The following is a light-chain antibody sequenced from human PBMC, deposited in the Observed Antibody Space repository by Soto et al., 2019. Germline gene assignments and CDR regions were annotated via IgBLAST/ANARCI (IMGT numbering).Light chain of an antibody. CDR2: GVS. CDR3: SSYATDSPVV. CDR1: SRDVGGYNF. V-gene: IGLV2-14*01. J-gene: IGLJ2*01. Sequence: QSVLTQPASVSGSPGQSISISCTGTSRDVGGYNFVSWYQQRPGEAPTLMIYGVSNRPSGVSDRFSGSKSGNAASLTISGLQADDEADYYCSSYATDSPVVFGGGTKLTVL.